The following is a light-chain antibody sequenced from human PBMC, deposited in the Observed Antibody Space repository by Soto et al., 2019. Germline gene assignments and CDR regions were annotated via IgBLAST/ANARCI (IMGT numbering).Light chain of an antibody. V-gene: IGKV3-20*01. Sequence: EIVLTQSPGTLSLSPGERATLSCRANESVNSNYLGWYQQRPGQAPRLLVYDASKRATGIPDRFSGSGSGTHFTLTISSLEPEDFAVYYCQQYSNSRTFGQGTKV. J-gene: IGKJ1*01. CDR2: DAS. CDR3: QQYSNSRT. CDR1: ESVNSNY.